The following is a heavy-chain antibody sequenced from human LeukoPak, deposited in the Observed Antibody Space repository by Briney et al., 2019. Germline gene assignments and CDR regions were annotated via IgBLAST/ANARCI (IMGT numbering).Heavy chain of an antibody. J-gene: IGHJ6*02. V-gene: IGHV4-34*01. CDR2: INHSGST. CDR3: ARSPYDSSGYYYGFLRRYGMDV. CDR1: GGSFSGYY. Sequence: PSETLSLTCAVYGGSFSGYYWSWIRQPPGKGLEWIGEINHSGSTNYNPSLKSRVTISVDTSKNQFSLKLSSVTAADTAVYYCARSPYDSSGYYYGFLRRYGMDVWGQGTTVTVSS. D-gene: IGHD3-22*01.